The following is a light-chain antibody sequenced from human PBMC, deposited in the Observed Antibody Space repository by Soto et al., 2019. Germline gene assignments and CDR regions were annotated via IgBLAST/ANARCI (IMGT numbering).Light chain of an antibody. CDR3: RSSDTGRSGPVV. CDR1: GSNIGAGFD. J-gene: IGLJ2*01. CDR2: GNT. Sequence: QPVLTQPPSLSGAPGQNIIISCTGGGSNIGAGFDVHWYQQLPGTAPKLLIYGNTNRPSGVPDRFSGSKSGTSASLVSTGLQAEDEADYYCRSSDTGRSGPVVFGGGTKLTVL. V-gene: IGLV1-40*01.